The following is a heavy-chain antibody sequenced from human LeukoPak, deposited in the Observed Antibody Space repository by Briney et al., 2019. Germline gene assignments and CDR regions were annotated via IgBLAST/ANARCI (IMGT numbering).Heavy chain of an antibody. J-gene: IGHJ4*02. Sequence: WGSLTLSCAASGFTFSSYEMNWVRQSPGKGLEWVSYISGTGSTIYYADSANGRFTISRDNAKNSLYLQMNSLRAEDTAVYYCAREGGTEQLDYWGQGTLVTVSS. CDR2: ISGTGSTI. CDR3: AREGGTEQLDY. CDR1: GFTFSSYE. V-gene: IGHV3-48*03. D-gene: IGHD1/OR15-1a*01.